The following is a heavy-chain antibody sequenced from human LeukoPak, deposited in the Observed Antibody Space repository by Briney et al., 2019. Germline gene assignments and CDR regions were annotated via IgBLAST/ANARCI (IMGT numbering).Heavy chain of an antibody. D-gene: IGHD2-21*01. CDR3: ASLYCGGDCYPEGPSYYYMDV. J-gene: IGHJ6*03. CDR1: GGTFSSYA. Sequence: GASVKVSCKASGGTFSSYAISWVRQAPGQGLEWMGGIIPIFGTVNYAQKFQGRVTITTDESTSTAYMELSSLRSEDTAVYYCASLYCGGDCYPEGPSYYYMDVWGKGTTVTVSS. CDR2: IIPIFGTV. V-gene: IGHV1-69*05.